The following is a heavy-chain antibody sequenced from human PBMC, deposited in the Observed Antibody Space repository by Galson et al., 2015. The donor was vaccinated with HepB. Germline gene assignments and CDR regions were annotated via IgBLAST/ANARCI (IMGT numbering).Heavy chain of an antibody. CDR1: GGTFSSYA. CDR3: ARDMAARLGPKSYYYMDV. CDR2: IIPIFGTA. D-gene: IGHD6-6*01. Sequence: SVKVSCKASGGTFSSYAISWVRQAPGQGLEWMGGIIPIFGTANYAQKFQGRVTITADESTSTAYMELSSLRSEDTAVYYCARDMAARLGPKSYYYMDVWGKGTTVTVSS. V-gene: IGHV1-69*13. J-gene: IGHJ6*03.